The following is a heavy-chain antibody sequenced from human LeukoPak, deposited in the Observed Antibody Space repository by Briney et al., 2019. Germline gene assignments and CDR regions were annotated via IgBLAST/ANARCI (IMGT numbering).Heavy chain of an antibody. V-gene: IGHV4-59*01. Sequence: KPSETLSLTCAVYGGSFSGYYWSWIRQPPGKGLEWIGYIYHSGSTNYNPSLKSRVTISVDTSKNQFSLKLSSVTAADTAVYYCARHPYYYDSSGYSYYFDYWGQGTLVTVSS. D-gene: IGHD3-22*01. J-gene: IGHJ4*02. CDR3: ARHPYYYDSSGYSYYFDY. CDR1: GGSFSGYY. CDR2: IYHSGST.